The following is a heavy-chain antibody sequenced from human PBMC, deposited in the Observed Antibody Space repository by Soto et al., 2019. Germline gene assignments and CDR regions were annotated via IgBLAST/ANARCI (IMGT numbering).Heavy chain of an antibody. CDR2: ISSSGSTI. Sequence: WGSLRLSCAASGFTFSDYYMSWIRQATWKGLEWVSYISSSGSTIDYADSVKGRFTISRDNAKNSLYLQMNSLRAEDTAVYYCASGLGYCSSTSCYYYYGMDVWGQGTTVTVSS. J-gene: IGHJ6*02. V-gene: IGHV3-11*01. D-gene: IGHD2-2*01. CDR1: GFTFSDYY. CDR3: ASGLGYCSSTSCYYYYGMDV.